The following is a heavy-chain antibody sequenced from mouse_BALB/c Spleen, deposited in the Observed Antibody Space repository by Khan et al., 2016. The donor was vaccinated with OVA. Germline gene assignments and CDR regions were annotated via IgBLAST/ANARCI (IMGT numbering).Heavy chain of an antibody. V-gene: IGHV1-55*01. J-gene: IGHJ2*01. CDR3: ARRNYYGTFRIDY. D-gene: IGHD1-1*01. CDR1: GYNFTSYW. CDR2: IYPGCGST. Sequence: QVQLQQPGAELVKPGTSVKLSCKASGYNFTSYWINWVKLRPGQGLEWIGDIYPGCGSTKYNEKFKSKATLTVATSSSTASIQLISLASEDSALLYRARRNYYGTFRIDYWGQGTTLTVSS.